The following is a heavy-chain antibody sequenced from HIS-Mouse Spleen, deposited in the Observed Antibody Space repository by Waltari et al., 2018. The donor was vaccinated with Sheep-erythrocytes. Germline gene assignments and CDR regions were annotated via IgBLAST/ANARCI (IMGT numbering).Heavy chain of an antibody. J-gene: IGHJ6*02. D-gene: IGHD1-1*01. CDR2: ISWNSGSI. Sequence: WVRQAPGKGLEWGSVISWNSGSIGYADSVKGRFTISRDNAKNSLYLQMNSLRAEDTALYYCAKDIGTGLSYGMDVWGQGTTVTVSS. V-gene: IGHV3-9*01. CDR3: AKDIGTGLSYGMDV.